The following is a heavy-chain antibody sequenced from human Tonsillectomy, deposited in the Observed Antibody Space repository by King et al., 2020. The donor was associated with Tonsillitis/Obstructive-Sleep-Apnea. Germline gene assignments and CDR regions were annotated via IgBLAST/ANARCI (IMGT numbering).Heavy chain of an antibody. CDR1: GFTFSSYG. V-gene: IGHV3-33*01. J-gene: IGHJ2*01. CDR3: ARRRTADYYDSSGYYSDWYFDL. Sequence: HVQLVESGGGVVQPGGSLRLSCAASGFTFSSYGMHWARQAPGKGLEWVALIWYDGSKKYYADSVKGRFTISRDSSKNTRYLQMNSLRAEDTAVYYCARRRTADYYDSSGYYSDWYFDLWGRGTLVTVTS. D-gene: IGHD3-22*01. CDR2: IWYDGSKK.